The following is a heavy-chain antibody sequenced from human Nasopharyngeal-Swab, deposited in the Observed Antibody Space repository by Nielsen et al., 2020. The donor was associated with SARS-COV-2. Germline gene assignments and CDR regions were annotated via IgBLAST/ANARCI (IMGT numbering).Heavy chain of an antibody. CDR2: IYYSGST. Sequence: ESLKISCTVSGGSISSSSYYWGWIRQPPGKGLEWIGSIYYSGSTYYNPSLKSRVTISVDTSTNQFSLKLSSVSAADTAVYYCASAPYYDSSGYYGPSPFDIWGQGTMVTVSS. CDR1: GGSISSSSYY. D-gene: IGHD3-22*01. J-gene: IGHJ3*02. V-gene: IGHV4-39*01. CDR3: ASAPYYDSSGYYGPSPFDI.